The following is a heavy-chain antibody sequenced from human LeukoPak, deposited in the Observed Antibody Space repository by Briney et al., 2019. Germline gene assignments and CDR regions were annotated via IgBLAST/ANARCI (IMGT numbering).Heavy chain of an antibody. D-gene: IGHD3-22*01. CDR1: GFTFSSYW. J-gene: IGHJ4*02. Sequence: SGGSLRLSCAASGFTFSSYWMSWVRQAPGKGLEWVANIKQDGSEKYYVDSVKGRFTISRDNAKNSLYLQMNSLRAEDTAVYYCARAPDYYDSSVGYWGQGTLVTVSS. V-gene: IGHV3-7*01. CDR3: ARAPDYYDSSVGY. CDR2: IKQDGSEK.